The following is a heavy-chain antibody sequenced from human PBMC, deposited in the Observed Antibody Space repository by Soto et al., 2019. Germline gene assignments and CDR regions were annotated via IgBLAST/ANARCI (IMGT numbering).Heavy chain of an antibody. CDR2: IYGGGTT. V-gene: IGHV3-53*01. Sequence: EVQLVESGGGLIQPGGSLRLSCAASGFAVSSKYMTWVRQAPGKGLEWVSVIYGGGTTYYAESVKGRFTISRDTSKNTLYLQMNSLRAADTAVYYCVQTTGWPGFDFWGQGTLVTVSS. CDR1: GFAVSSKY. J-gene: IGHJ4*02. D-gene: IGHD6-19*01. CDR3: VQTTGWPGFDF.